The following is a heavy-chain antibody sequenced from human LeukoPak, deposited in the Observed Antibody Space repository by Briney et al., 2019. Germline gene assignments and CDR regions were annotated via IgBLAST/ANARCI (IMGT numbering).Heavy chain of an antibody. CDR3: AREASGGYFDY. V-gene: IGHV1-46*01. CDR2: INPTGDST. J-gene: IGHJ4*02. D-gene: IGHD4-23*01. Sequence: GASVKVSCKVSGYTFSSYYMHWVRQAPGQGLEWVGLINPTGDSTNYAQNFRGRVTMTRDTSTSTVYMDLNSLRSEDTAVYYCAREASGGYFDYWGQGTLVTVSS. CDR1: GYTFSSYY.